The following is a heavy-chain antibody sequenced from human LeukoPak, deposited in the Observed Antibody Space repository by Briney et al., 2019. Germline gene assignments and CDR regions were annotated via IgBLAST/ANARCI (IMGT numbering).Heavy chain of an antibody. CDR3: ARDLPLGSMGGSAFDL. J-gene: IGHJ4*02. Sequence: ASVKVSCKTSGYTFTNFGIGWVRRAPGQGLEWMGWISGGNGNTDYPQTLQDRFTMTTDTSTNTAYMELRNLRSDDTAVYYCARDLPLGSMGGSAFDLWGQGTLVIVSS. CDR2: ISGGNGNT. D-gene: IGHD2-15*01. V-gene: IGHV1-18*01. CDR1: GYTFTNFG.